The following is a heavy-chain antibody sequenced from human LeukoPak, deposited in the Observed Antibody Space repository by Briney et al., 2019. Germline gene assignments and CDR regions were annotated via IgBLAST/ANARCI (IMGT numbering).Heavy chain of an antibody. J-gene: IGHJ4*02. CDR3: ASETEYYFHY. CDR1: GFTFSNYA. Sequence: GGSLRLSCATSGFTFSNYAMPWVRQAPGKGLEWVAIISYDGSAKYYADSVKGRFTISRDNSKNTLFLQMNSLRTEDTAVFYCASETEYYFHYWGQGTLVTVSA. D-gene: IGHD2-21*02. V-gene: IGHV3-30-3*01. CDR2: ISYDGSAK.